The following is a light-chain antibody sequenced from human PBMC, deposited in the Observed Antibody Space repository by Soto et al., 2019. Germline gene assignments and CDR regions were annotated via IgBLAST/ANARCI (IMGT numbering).Light chain of an antibody. CDR1: QTLVNSDGNAY. J-gene: IGKJ1*01. CDR3: MQGPHWPRT. V-gene: IGKV2-30*01. CDR2: KVS. Sequence: DVVMTQTPLSLSVTIGQPASISCGSSQTLVNSDGNAYLNWFQPRPGQSPRRLIYKVSNRDSGVPDRFSGSGSDTNFTLKSSRVEAEDVGVYYCMQGPHWPRTFGQGTKVDIK.